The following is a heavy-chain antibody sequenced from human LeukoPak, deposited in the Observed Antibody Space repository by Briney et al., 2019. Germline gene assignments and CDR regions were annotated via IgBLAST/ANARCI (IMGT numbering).Heavy chain of an antibody. CDR2: ISSSSSYI. CDR1: GFTFSSYS. CDR3: ARLQQQLVLGDYYYGMDV. V-gene: IGHV3-21*01. D-gene: IGHD6-13*01. Sequence: AGGSLRLSCAATGFTFSSYSMNWVRQAPGKGLEWVSSISSSSSYIYYADSVKGRFTISRDNAKNSLYLQMNSLRAEDTAVYYCARLQQQLVLGDYYYGMDVWGQGTTVTVSS. J-gene: IGHJ6*02.